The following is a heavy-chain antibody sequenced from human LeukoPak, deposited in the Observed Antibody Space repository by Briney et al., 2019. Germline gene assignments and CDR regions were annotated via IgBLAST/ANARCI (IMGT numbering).Heavy chain of an antibody. CDR3: ARFGGYSYGSAGYYGMDV. CDR1: GGSISSGGYS. J-gene: IGHJ6*02. CDR2: IYHSGST. D-gene: IGHD5-18*01. V-gene: IGHV4-30-2*01. Sequence: PSETLSLTCAVSGGSISSGGYSWSWIRQPRGKGLEWIGYIYHSGSTYYNPSLKSRVTISVDRSKNQFSLKLSSATVADTAVYYCARFGGYSYGSAGYYGMDVWGQGTTVTVSS.